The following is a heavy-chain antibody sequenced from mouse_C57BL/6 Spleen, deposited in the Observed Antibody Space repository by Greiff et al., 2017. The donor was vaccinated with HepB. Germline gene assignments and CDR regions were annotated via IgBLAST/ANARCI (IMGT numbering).Heavy chain of an antibody. CDR2: IYPGNSDT. V-gene: IGHV1-5*01. Sequence: VQLQQSGTVLARPGASVKMSCKASGYTFTSYWMHWVKQRPGQGLEWIGAIYPGNSDTSYNEKFKGKATLTAVTSASTAYMELSSLTTEDSAVYYCTRTYDGDLRKWGQGTTLTVSS. D-gene: IGHD2-3*01. J-gene: IGHJ2*01. CDR1: GYTFTSYW. CDR3: TRTYDGDLRK.